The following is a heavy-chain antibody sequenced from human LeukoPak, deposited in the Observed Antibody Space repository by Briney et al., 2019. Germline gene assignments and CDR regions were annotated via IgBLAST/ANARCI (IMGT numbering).Heavy chain of an antibody. CDR1: GFILSNYA. CDR3: AKDLLHDAFDI. Sequence: GTSLRLSCKTSGFILSNYAMHWVRHAPGKGLEWVSDISWNSGSIGYADSVKGRFTISRDNAKNSLYLQMNSLRAEDTALYYCAKDLLHDAFDIWGQGTMVTVSS. CDR2: ISWNSGSI. J-gene: IGHJ3*02. V-gene: IGHV3-9*01.